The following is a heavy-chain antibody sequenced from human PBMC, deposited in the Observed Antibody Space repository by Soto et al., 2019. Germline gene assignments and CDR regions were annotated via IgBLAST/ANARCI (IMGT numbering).Heavy chain of an antibody. Sequence: SETLSLTCTVSGGSFSDYYWSWFRQAPGKGLDWIGYVYYSGTTNYNPSLQSRVTMSVDTSKNQFSLKLSSVTAADTAVYYCARQAIDWGQGTLVTVSS. CDR2: VYYSGTT. J-gene: IGHJ4*02. V-gene: IGHV4-59*08. CDR3: ARQAID. CDR1: GGSFSDYY.